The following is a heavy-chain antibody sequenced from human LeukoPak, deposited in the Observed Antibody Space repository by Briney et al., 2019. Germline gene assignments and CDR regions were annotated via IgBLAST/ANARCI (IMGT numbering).Heavy chain of an antibody. CDR1: GGTFSSYA. Sequence: SVKVSCKASGGTFSSYAISWVRQAPGQGLEWMGGIIPIFGTANYAQKFQGRVTITADESTSTAYMELSSLRSEDTAVYYCASLLGMATLNFDYWGQGTLVTVSS. V-gene: IGHV1-69*01. J-gene: IGHJ4*02. CDR2: IIPIFGTA. CDR3: ASLLGMATLNFDY. D-gene: IGHD5-24*01.